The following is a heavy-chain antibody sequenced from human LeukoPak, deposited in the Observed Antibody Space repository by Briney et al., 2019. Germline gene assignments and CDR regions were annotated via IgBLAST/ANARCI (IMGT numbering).Heavy chain of an antibody. CDR3: ARGPDVLRFLEWFGYYGMDV. V-gene: IGHV1-69*04. CDR1: GYTFTSYG. D-gene: IGHD3-3*01. J-gene: IGHJ6*02. CDR2: IIPILGIA. Sequence: SVKVSCKASGYTFTSYGISRVRQAPGQGLEWMGRIIPILGIANYAQKFQGRVTITADKSTSTAYMELSSLRSEDTAVYYCARGPDVLRFLEWFGYYGMDVWGQGTTVTVSS.